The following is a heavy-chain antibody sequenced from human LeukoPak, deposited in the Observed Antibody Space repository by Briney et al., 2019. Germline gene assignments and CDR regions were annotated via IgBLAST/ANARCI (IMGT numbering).Heavy chain of an antibody. CDR1: GYTFSIYA. V-gene: IGHV1-18*01. Sequence: GASVKVSCKASGYTFSIYAISWVRQAPGQGLEWMGWISAYNGNTDYAQKFQGRVTMTTDTSTSTAYMELRSLRSDDTAVYYCARSAASKKTAPIDYWGQGTLVTVSS. J-gene: IGHJ4*02. D-gene: IGHD6-13*01. CDR2: ISAYNGNT. CDR3: ARSAASKKTAPIDY.